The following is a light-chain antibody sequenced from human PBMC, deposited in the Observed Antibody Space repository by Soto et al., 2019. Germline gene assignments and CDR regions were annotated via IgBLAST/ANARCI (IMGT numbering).Light chain of an antibody. J-gene: IGLJ2*01. V-gene: IGLV1-40*01. CDR3: QSYDSSLSGVV. CDR2: GNI. Sequence: QSVLPQPPSVSGAPGQRVTLSCTGSSSNIGAGYDVHWYLQLPGTAPKLLIYGNINRPSGVPDRFSGSKSGTSASLAITGLQAEDEADYYCQSYDSSLSGVVFGGGTKLTVL. CDR1: SSNIGAGYD.